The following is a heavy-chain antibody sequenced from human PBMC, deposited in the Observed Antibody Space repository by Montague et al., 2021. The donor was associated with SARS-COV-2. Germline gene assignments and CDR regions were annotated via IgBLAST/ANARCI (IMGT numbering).Heavy chain of an antibody. Sequence: SVRLSCVASGFTFSSYWMSWVRQTPGKGLEWVANIMPDGGEKHYVDSVKGRFTISRDNAKNSLNLQMDSLRAEDTALYYCARDSRIVGATGGMDVWGQGTTVIVSS. D-gene: IGHD1-26*01. CDR3: ARDSRIVGATGGMDV. CDR2: IMPDGGEK. V-gene: IGHV3-7*03. CDR1: GFTFSSYW. J-gene: IGHJ6*02.